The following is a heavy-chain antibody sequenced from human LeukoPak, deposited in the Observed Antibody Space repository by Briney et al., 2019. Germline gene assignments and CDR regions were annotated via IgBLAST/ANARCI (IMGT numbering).Heavy chain of an antibody. V-gene: IGHV1-69*05. D-gene: IGHD2-2*01. CDR3: ARDREDIVVVPAAKGGYYYYYMDV. CDR1: GGTFSSYA. J-gene: IGHJ6*03. Sequence: GASVKVSCKASGGTFSSYAISWVRQAPGQGFEWMGGIISIFGTANYAQKFQGRVTITTDESTNTAYMELSSLRFEDTAVYYCARDREDIVVVPAAKGGYYYYYMDVWGKGTTVTVSS. CDR2: IISIFGTA.